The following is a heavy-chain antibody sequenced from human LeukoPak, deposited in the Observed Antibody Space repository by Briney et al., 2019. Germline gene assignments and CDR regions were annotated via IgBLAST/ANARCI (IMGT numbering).Heavy chain of an antibody. CDR3: ATDSRIVGATKRSY. J-gene: IGHJ4*02. Sequence: GGSLRLSCAASGFTFSSYSMNWVRQAPGKGLEWVSSISSSSSYIYYADSVKGRFTISRDNAKNSLYLQMNSLRAEDTAVYYCATDSRIVGATKRSYWGQGTLVTVSS. D-gene: IGHD1-26*01. CDR2: ISSSSSYI. V-gene: IGHV3-21*01. CDR1: GFTFSSYS.